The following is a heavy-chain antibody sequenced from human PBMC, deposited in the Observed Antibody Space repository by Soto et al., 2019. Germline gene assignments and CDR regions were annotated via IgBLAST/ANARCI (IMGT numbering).Heavy chain of an antibody. D-gene: IGHD3-3*01. Sequence: GGSLRLSCAASGFTFSSYAMSGVRQAPGKGLEWVSAISGSGGSTYYADSVKGRFTISRDNSKNTLYLQMNSLRAEDMAVYYCAKDDGNFWSGYYLAYYYYGMDVWGQGTTVTVSS. CDR2: ISGSGGST. CDR3: AKDDGNFWSGYYLAYYYYGMDV. J-gene: IGHJ6*02. V-gene: IGHV3-23*01. CDR1: GFTFSSYA.